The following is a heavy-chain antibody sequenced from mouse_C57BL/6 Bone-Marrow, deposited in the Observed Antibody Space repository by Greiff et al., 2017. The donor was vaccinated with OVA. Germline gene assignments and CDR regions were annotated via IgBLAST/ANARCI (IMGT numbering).Heavy chain of an antibody. V-gene: IGHV3-6*01. D-gene: IGHD2-1*01. CDR2: ISYDGSN. CDR3: AGGEYGNFHWYFDV. CDR1: GYSITSGYY. Sequence: EVKLMESGPGLVKPSQSLSLTCSVTGYSITSGYYWNWIRQFPGNKLELMGYISYDGSNNYNPSLKNRITITRDTSKNQFFLKLNSMTTEDTATFYCAGGEYGNFHWYFDVWGTGTTVTVSS. J-gene: IGHJ1*03.